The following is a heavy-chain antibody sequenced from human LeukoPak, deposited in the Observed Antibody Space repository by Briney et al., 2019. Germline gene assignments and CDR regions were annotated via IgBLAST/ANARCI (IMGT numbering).Heavy chain of an antibody. Sequence: GGTLRLSCAASGFTFSSYGMSWVRQAPGKGLEWVSAISGSGGSTYYADSVKGRFTVSRDDPHNTLYLQMNSVRAEDTAVYFCARGGVDHYGSGTYYLMYYFDHWGQGALVTVSS. CDR2: ISGSGGST. V-gene: IGHV3-23*01. D-gene: IGHD3-10*01. CDR1: GFTFSSYG. J-gene: IGHJ4*02. CDR3: ARGGVDHYGSGTYYLMYYFDH.